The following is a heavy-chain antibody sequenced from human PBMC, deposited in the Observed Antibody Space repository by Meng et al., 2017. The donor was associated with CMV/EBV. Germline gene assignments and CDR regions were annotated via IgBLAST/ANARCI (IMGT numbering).Heavy chain of an antibody. D-gene: IGHD3-22*01. CDR3: ARDGDYYDSVNFDY. Sequence: GESRKISCAASGFTFSSYSMNWVRQAPGKGLEWVSSISSSSSYIYYADSVKGRFTISRDNAKNSLYLQMNSLRAEDTAVYYCARDGDYYDSVNFDYWGQGTLVTVSS. V-gene: IGHV3-21*01. CDR2: ISSSSSYI. CDR1: GFTFSSYS. J-gene: IGHJ4*02.